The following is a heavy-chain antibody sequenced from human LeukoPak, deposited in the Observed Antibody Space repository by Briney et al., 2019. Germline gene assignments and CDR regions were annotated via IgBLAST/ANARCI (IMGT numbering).Heavy chain of an antibody. D-gene: IGHD3-9*01. Sequence: ASVKVSCKTSGYTFTSYYIHWVRQAPGQGLEWLGIINPSGGSTTYAQKFQGRVTMTTDTSTSAVYMELTSLRSDDTAVYYCARSSAYYNEADIWGQGTMVTVSS. CDR2: INPSGGST. CDR3: ARSSAYYNEADI. CDR1: GYTFTSYY. J-gene: IGHJ3*02. V-gene: IGHV1-46*01.